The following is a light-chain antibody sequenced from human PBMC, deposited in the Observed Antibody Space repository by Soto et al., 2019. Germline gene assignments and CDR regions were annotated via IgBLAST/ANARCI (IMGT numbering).Light chain of an antibody. J-gene: IGKJ5*01. CDR2: DVS. CDR1: QSVRSY. CDR3: QQFSDGGIT. Sequence: IVLTQSPATLSLSPGEKATLSCRASQSVRSYLAWYQQKPGQAPRLLIYDVSKGATGIPARFSGSGSGTDFTLTISSLEPEDFAVYYCQQFSDGGITFGQGTRLEIK. V-gene: IGKV3-11*01.